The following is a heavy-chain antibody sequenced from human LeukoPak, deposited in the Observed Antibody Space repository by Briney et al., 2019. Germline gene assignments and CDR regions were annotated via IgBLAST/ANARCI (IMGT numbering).Heavy chain of an antibody. CDR1: GFTFSSYC. CDR3: AKDHTSGSYYNLPDY. V-gene: IGHV3-23*01. D-gene: IGHD3-10*01. J-gene: IGHJ4*02. Sequence: GGPLRLSCAASGFTFSSYCMSWVRQAPGKGLEWVSGIGISGGSTYYADSVKGRFTISRDNSKNTLYLQMNSLRAEDTAFYYCAKDHTSGSYYNLPDYWGQGTLVTVSS. CDR2: IGISGGST.